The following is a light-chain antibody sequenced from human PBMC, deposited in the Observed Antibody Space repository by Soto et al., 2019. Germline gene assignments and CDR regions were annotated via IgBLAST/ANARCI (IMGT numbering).Light chain of an antibody. J-gene: IGKJ1*01. Sequence: DIQMTQSPSTLPGSVGGRVTITCRASQTISSWLAWYQQKPGKAPKLLIYKASTLKSGVPSRFSGSGSGTEFTLTISSLQPDDFATYYCQHYNSYSEAFGQGTKVDIK. CDR3: QHYNSYSEA. V-gene: IGKV1-5*03. CDR2: KAS. CDR1: QTISSW.